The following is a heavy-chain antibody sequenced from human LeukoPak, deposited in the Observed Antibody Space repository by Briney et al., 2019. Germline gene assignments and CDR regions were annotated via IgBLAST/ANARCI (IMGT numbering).Heavy chain of an antibody. V-gene: IGHV3-23*01. CDR1: GFTFSVAA. CDR2: IGASGEST. D-gene: IGHD5-24*01. J-gene: IGHJ3*01. Sequence: GGSQRLSCAASGFTFSVAAMTWVRQAPGKGLEWVSLIGASGESTYYADSVKSRFTISRDNSKNTLFLQMDSLRVEDTAMYFCAKDIQLSTWGLGTMVTVSS. CDR3: AKDIQLST.